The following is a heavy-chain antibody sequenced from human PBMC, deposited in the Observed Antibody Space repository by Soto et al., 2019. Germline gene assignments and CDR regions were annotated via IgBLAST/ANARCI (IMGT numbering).Heavy chain of an antibody. V-gene: IGHV2-5*02. D-gene: IGHD3-9*01. J-gene: IGHJ2*01. CDR1: GCSLSTSGVG. CDR2: IYWDDDK. CDR3: AHRGPESPRYWYFDL. Sequence: QITLKESGPTMVKPTQTLTLTCTFSGCSLSTSGVGVGWIRQPPGKALEWLALIYWDDDKRYSPSLKSRLTITKDTSKNQVVLTMTNMDPVDTATYYCAHRGPESPRYWYFDLWGRGTLVTVSS.